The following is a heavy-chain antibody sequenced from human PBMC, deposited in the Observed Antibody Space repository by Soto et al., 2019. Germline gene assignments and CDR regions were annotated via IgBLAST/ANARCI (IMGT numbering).Heavy chain of an antibody. CDR3: ARTYYYDSSGYYDAFDI. CDR1: GYGFTSYS. Sequence: PGESLKISCKGSGYGFTSYSVVWVRQMPGKGLEWMGIIYPGDSDTRYSPSFQDQVTISADKSISTAYLQWSSLKASDTAMYYCARTYYYDSSGYYDAFDIWGQGTMVPVSS. D-gene: IGHD3-22*01. V-gene: IGHV5-51*01. J-gene: IGHJ3*02. CDR2: IYPGDSDT.